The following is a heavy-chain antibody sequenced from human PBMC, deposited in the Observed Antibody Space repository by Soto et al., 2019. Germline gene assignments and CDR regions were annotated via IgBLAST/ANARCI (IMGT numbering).Heavy chain of an antibody. CDR2: TYYRSKWYN. CDR1: GDSVSSNSAA. CDR3: ARVPAVAWVYAFDI. J-gene: IGHJ3*02. D-gene: IGHD6-19*01. V-gene: IGHV6-1*01. Sequence: SQTLSLTCAISGDSVSSNSAAWNWIRQSPTRGLEWLGGTYYRSKWYNEYAVAVKSRIPINPDTSKNQFSLQLTSVTPADTAVYYCARVPAVAWVYAFDIWGQGTMVTVSS.